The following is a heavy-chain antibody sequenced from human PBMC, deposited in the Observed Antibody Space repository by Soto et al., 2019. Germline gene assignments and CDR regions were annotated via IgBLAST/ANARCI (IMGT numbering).Heavy chain of an antibody. Sequence: QVQLQQWGAGLLKPSETLSLTCAVYGGSFSGYYWSWIRQPPGKGLEWIGEINHSGSTNYNPSLKSRVTISVDTSKNQCSLKLSSVTAADTAVYYCAREPGAVAARPNFDYWGQGTLVTVSS. CDR1: GGSFSGYY. CDR2: INHSGST. J-gene: IGHJ4*02. D-gene: IGHD6-6*01. V-gene: IGHV4-34*01. CDR3: AREPGAVAARPNFDY.